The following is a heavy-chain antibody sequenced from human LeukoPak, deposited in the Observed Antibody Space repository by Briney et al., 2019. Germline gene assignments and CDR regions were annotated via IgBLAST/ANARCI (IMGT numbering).Heavy chain of an antibody. V-gene: IGHV3-7*01. CDR3: AGDRGYFDN. CDR2: IKQDGSEK. Sequence: SWVRQAPGKGLEWVANIKQDGSEKYYVDSVKGRFTISRDNAKNSLYLQMNSLRAEDTAVYYCAGDRGYFDNWGQGTLVTVSS. J-gene: IGHJ4*02.